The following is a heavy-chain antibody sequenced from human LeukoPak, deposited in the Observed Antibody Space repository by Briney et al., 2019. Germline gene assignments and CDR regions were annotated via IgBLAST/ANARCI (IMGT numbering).Heavy chain of an antibody. CDR3: AREGPWYDGNTGNAFDI. V-gene: IGHV1-46*01. CDR1: GYTFTSYY. D-gene: IGHD4-23*01. J-gene: IGHJ3*02. Sequence: ASVKVSCKASGYTFTSYYMHWVRQAPGQGLEWMGIINPSGGSTSYAQKFQGRVTMTRDTSTSTVYMELSSLRSEDTAVYYCAREGPWYDGNTGNAFDIWGQGAMVTVSS. CDR2: INPSGGST.